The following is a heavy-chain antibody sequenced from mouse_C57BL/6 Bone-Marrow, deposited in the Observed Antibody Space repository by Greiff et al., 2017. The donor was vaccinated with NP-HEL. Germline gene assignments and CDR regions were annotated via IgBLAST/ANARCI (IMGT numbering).Heavy chain of an antibody. CDR3: ARYGATVEGFYFDY. D-gene: IGHD1-1*01. J-gene: IGHJ2*01. V-gene: IGHV5-6*01. CDR1: GFTFSSYG. CDR2: ISSGGSYT. Sequence: EVKLVESGGDLVKPGGSLKLSCAASGFTFSSYGMSWVRRTPDKRLEWVATISSGGSYTYYHDSVKGRFPISRDNAKNTLYLKMSSLESEDTAMYYCARYGATVEGFYFDYWGQGTTLTVSS.